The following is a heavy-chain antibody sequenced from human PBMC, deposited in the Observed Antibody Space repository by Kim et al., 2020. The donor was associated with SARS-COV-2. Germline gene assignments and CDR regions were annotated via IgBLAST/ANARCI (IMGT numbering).Heavy chain of an antibody. D-gene: IGHD3-22*01. V-gene: IGHV1-18*01. CDR2: ISPYNGNT. J-gene: IGHJ4*02. CDR1: GYTFTSYG. Sequence: ASVKVSCKASGYTFTSYGISWVRQAPGQGLEWMGWISPYNGNTNYAQKLQGRVTMTTDTSTSTAYMELRSLRSDDTAVCYCARAYYDSSGYYYFDYWGQGTLVTVSS. CDR3: ARAYYDSSGYYYFDY.